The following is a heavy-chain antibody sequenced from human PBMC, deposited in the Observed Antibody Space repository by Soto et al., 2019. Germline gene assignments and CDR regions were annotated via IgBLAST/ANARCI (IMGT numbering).Heavy chain of an antibody. V-gene: IGHV1-18*01. Sequence: GASVKVSCKASGYTFTSYGISWVRQAPGQGLEWMGWISAYNGNTNYSQKLQGRVTMTTDTSTSTAYMELRSLRSDDTAVYYCARDQGSGWYGSYYYGMDVWDQGTTVTVSS. CDR3: ARDQGSGWYGSYYYGMDV. CDR1: GYTFTSYG. CDR2: ISAYNGNT. D-gene: IGHD6-19*01. J-gene: IGHJ6*02.